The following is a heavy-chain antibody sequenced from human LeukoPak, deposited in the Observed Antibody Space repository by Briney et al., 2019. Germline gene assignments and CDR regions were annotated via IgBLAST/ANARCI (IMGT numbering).Heavy chain of an antibody. CDR1: GGSISSGGYY. D-gene: IGHD4-23*01. Sequence: SETLSLTCTVSGGSISSGGYYWSWSRQHPGKGLEWIRYIYYSGSTYYNPSLKSRVTISVDTSKNQFSLKLSSVTAADTAVYYCARGSAVVTRVYDYWGQGTLVTVSS. CDR2: IYYSGST. V-gene: IGHV4-31*03. CDR3: ARGSAVVTRVYDY. J-gene: IGHJ4*02.